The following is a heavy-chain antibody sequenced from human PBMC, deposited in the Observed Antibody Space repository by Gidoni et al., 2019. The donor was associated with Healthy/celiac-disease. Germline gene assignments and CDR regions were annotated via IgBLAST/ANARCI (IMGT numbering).Heavy chain of an antibody. J-gene: IGHJ4*02. V-gene: IGHV3-23*01. D-gene: IGHD3-3*01. CDR2: ISGSVGST. Sequence: DVQLLESGGGLLQPGGSLILSCAASGFPFSSDARSWVRQAPGKGLEWVSAISGSVGSTDDADSVKGRFTISRDNSKKTVDLQMNSLRAEDTAVYYCANRRLRFLEGSWGQGTLVTVSS. CDR3: ANRRLRFLEGS. CDR1: GFPFSSDA.